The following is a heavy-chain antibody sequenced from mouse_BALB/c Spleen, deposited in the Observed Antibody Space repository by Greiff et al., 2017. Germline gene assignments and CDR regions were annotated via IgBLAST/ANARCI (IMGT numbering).Heavy chain of an antibody. J-gene: IGHJ2*01. CDR3: ARGNFFDY. V-gene: IGHV14-1*02. CDR1: GFNIKDYY. CDR2: IDPENGNT. Sequence: EVQLHQSGAELVRPGALVKLSCKASGFNIKDYYMHWVKQRPEQGLEWIGWIDPENGNTIYDPKFQGKASITADTSSNTAYLQLSSLTSEDTAVYYCARGNFFDYWGQGTTLTVSS.